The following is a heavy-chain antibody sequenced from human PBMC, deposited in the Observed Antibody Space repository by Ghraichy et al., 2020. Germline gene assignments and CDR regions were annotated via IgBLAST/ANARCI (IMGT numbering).Heavy chain of an antibody. D-gene: IGHD5-12*01. V-gene: IGHV4-59*01. J-gene: IGHJ2*01. Sequence: ESLNISCTVSGGSISSYYWSWIRQPPGKGLEWIGYIYYSGSTNYNPSLKSRVTISVDTSKNQFSLKLSSVTAADTAVYYCARAGTRNHRDIVATRYFDLWGRGTLVTVSS. CDR1: GGSISSYY. CDR2: IYYSGST. CDR3: ARAGTRNHRDIVATRYFDL.